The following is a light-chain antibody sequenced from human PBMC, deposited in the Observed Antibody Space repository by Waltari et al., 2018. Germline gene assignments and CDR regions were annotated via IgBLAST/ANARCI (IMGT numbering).Light chain of an antibody. CDR2: DAS. CDR1: QDITIK. Sequence: DIQMTQSPSSLSASVGDRVTITCQASQDITIKLNWFQQKSGKAPQVLIFDASNSQAAVPSRFRGRGYGTNFAFTITSLQPEDVGTYYCQQYANLPLTFGGGTRVEIK. CDR3: QQYANLPLT. V-gene: IGKV1-33*01. J-gene: IGKJ4*01.